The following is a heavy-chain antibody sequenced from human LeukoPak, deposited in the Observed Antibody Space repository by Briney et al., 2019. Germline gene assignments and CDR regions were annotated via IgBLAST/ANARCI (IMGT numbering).Heavy chain of an antibody. CDR1: GGSISTYY. J-gene: IGHJ4*02. V-gene: IGHV4-59*01. D-gene: IGHD2-8*01. CDR2: IYYSGST. CDR3: ARSLFADGHRFDY. Sequence: PSETLSLTCTVSGGSISTYYWSWIRQPPGKGLEWIGYIYYSGSTNYNPSLKSRVTISVDTSKNQFSLNLRSMTAADTAVYYCARSLFADGHRFDYWGQGTLVTVSP.